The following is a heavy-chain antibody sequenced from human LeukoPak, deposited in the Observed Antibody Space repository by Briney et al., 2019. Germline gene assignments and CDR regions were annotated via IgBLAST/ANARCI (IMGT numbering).Heavy chain of an antibody. CDR3: ARDSEIGYSYADY. J-gene: IGHJ4*02. CDR2: IWYDGSNK. CDR1: GFTFSSYG. D-gene: IGHD5-18*01. Sequence: GGSLRLSCAASGFTFSSYGMHWVRQAPGKGLEWVAVIWYDGSNKYYADSVKGRSTISRDNSKNTLYLQMNSLRAEDTAVYYCARDSEIGYSYADYWGQGTLVTVSS. V-gene: IGHV3-33*01.